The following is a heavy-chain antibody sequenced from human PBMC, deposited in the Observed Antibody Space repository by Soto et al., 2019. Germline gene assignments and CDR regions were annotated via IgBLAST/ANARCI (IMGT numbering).Heavy chain of an antibody. J-gene: IGHJ4*02. CDR1: GFTFSSYG. Sequence: QVQLVESGGGVVQPGRSLRLPCAASGFTFSSYGMHWVRQAPGKGLEWVTVISYDGKVAYYADSVKGRFTISRDNSKNTLYLPMNSLRTAETAMYYCAKEGPITDSYCDYWGPGPGVTVSS. CDR2: ISYDGKVA. CDR3: AKEGPITDSYCDY. V-gene: IGHV3-30*18.